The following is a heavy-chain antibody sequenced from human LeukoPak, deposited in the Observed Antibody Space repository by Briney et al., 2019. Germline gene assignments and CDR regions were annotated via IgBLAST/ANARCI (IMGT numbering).Heavy chain of an antibody. Sequence: GGSLRLSCAASGFTFSSYAMTWVRQAPGRGLEWVSSLSGSGGSTYYADSVKGRFTISRDNSKNTLYLQMSSLRAEDTAIYYCAVRRIIPHNWFDPWGQGTLVTVSS. J-gene: IGHJ5*02. CDR2: LSGSGGST. V-gene: IGHV3-23*01. CDR1: GFTFSSYA. D-gene: IGHD3-10*01. CDR3: AVRRIIPHNWFDP.